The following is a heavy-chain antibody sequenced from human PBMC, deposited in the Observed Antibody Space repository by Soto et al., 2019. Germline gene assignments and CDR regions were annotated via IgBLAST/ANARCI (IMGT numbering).Heavy chain of an antibody. CDR2: IKSKSAGGTT. CDR1: GFTFSNAW. CDR3: ARGHRSSGKIFDS. D-gene: IGHD3-22*01. V-gene: IGHV3-15*01. J-gene: IGHJ4*02. Sequence: EVQLVESGGGLVKPGGSVRRSCAASGFTFSNAWMSWVRQAPGKGLEWVGRIKSKSAGGTTEYDAPVKERFTISRDDSKNTLYLQMNSLKIEDTAVYYCARGHRSSGKIFDSWGQGTLVTVSS.